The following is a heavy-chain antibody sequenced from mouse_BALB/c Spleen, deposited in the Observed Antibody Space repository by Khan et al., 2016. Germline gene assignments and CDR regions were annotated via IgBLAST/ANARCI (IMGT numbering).Heavy chain of an antibody. J-gene: IGHJ4*01. CDR3: ARWSGYDARDY. Sequence: EVQLQESGPDLVKPSQSLSLTCTVTGYSITSGYSWHWIRQFPGNKLEWMCYIHYSGSTNYNPSLKSRISITRDTSTNQFFLLLNSVPTEDTAPSYCARWSGYDARDYWGQGTSVTVSS. V-gene: IGHV3-1*02. D-gene: IGHD1-3*01. CDR1: GYSITSGYS. CDR2: IHYSGST.